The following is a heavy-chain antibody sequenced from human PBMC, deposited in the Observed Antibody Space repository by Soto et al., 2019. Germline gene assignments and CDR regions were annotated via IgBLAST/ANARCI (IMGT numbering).Heavy chain of an antibody. J-gene: IGHJ4*02. V-gene: IGHV4-59*01. CDR3: ARRDDYGDFFDY. CDR1: GGSISSYY. Sequence: SETLSLTCTVSGGSISSYYWSWIRQPPGKGPEWIGYIYYSGSTNYNPSLKSRVTISVDTSKNQFSLKLSSVTAADTAVYYCARRDDYGDFFDYWGQGTLVTVSS. D-gene: IGHD4-17*01. CDR2: IYYSGST.